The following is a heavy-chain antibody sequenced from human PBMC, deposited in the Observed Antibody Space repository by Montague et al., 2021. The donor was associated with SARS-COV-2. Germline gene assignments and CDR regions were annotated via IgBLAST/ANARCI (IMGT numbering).Heavy chain of an antibody. CDR2: IYYSGST. CDR3: ARVISRQNNIVVVGLYYFDY. D-gene: IGHD2-15*01. V-gene: IGHV4-39*07. J-gene: IGHJ4*02. CDR1: GGSISSSSYY. Sequence: SETLSLTCTVSGGSISSSSYYWGWIRQPPGKGLEWIGSIYYSGSTYYNPSLKSRVTISVDMSKNQFSLKLSSVTAADTAVYYCARVISRQNNIVVVGLYYFDYWGQGTLVTVSS.